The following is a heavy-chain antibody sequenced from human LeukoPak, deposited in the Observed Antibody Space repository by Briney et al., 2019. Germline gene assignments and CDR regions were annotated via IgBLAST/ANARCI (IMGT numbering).Heavy chain of an antibody. D-gene: IGHD4-23*01. CDR2: ISGSGGST. V-gene: IGHV3-23*01. J-gene: IGHJ4*02. CDR3: AKRDGVYGGNLNFDY. CDR1: GFTFSSYA. Sequence: PGGSLRLSCAASGFTFSSYAMSWVRQAPGKGLEWVSAISGSGGSTYYADSVKGRFTISRDNSKNTLYLQMNSLRAEDTAVYYCAKRDGVYGGNLNFDYRGQGTLVTVSS.